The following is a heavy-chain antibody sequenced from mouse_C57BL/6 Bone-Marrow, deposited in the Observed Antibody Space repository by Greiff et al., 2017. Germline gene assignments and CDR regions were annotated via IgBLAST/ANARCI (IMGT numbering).Heavy chain of an antibody. CDR1: GFSFTDYN. CDR3: ARWRGLAY. D-gene: IGHD3-3*01. Sequence: VQLQQSGPELVKPGASVKISCTASGFSFTDYNMNWVQQSHGQSLEWIGVINPNYGTSSSNQKFKGKATLTVDPSSSTAYMQLNSLPSEDSAVYYGARWRGLAYWGQGTLVTVSA. V-gene: IGHV1-39*01. CDR2: INPNYGTS. J-gene: IGHJ3*01.